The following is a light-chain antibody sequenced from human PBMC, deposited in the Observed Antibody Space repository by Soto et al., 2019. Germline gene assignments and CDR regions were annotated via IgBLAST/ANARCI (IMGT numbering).Light chain of an antibody. CDR2: DVS. Sequence: QSVLTQPRSVSGSPRQSVTISCTGTSSDVGGYNYVSWYHQHPGKAPKLMIYDVSKRPSGVPDRFSGSKSGNTASLTISGLQAEDEADYYCCSYAGSYTYVFGTGTKVTVL. J-gene: IGLJ1*01. V-gene: IGLV2-11*01. CDR3: CSYAGSYTYV. CDR1: SSDVGGYNY.